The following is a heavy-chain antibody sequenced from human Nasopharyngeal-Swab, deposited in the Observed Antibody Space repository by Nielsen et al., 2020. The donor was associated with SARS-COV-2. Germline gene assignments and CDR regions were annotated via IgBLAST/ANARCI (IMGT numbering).Heavy chain of an antibody. D-gene: IGHD6-19*01. V-gene: IGHV3-30-3*01. Sequence: LSLTCEVSGITFRTSIWHWVRQAPGKGLEWVALVPLGVDIRQYADSVKGRFTISRDNSQNTVSLQMNSLRVADTAVYYCAREGESSGHAGSFDIWGQGTMVTVSS. J-gene: IGHJ3*02. CDR3: AREGESSGHAGSFDI. CDR1: GITFRTSI. CDR2: VPLGVDIR.